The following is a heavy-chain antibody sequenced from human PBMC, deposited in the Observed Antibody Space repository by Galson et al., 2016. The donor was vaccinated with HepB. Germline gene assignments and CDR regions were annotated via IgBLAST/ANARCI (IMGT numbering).Heavy chain of an antibody. CDR3: ARDLVGAAAGHYYYGMDV. CDR1: GFTFSTYG. V-gene: IGHV3-30*03. D-gene: IGHD6-25*01. J-gene: IGHJ6*02. CDR2: ISQDENKK. Sequence: SLRLSCAASGFTFSTYGMHRVRQAPGKGLEWVAVISQDENKKYYAGSVKGRFTISRDNSKNTLSLQMNSLRVEDTAVYYCARDLVGAAAGHYYYGMDVWGQGTTATV.